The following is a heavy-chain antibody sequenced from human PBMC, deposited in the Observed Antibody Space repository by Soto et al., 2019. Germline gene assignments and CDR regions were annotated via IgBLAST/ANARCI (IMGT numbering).Heavy chain of an antibody. J-gene: IGHJ4*02. Sequence: GGSLRLSCADSGFTISSYAMSWVRQAPGKGLEWVSGISGSGGSTYYADSVKGRFTIARDNSKNTLYLQMNSRSAEVTAVYYCANAPDTTYSYGSGSYSRFWGQGTLVTVSS. D-gene: IGHD3-10*01. CDR1: GFTISSYA. CDR2: ISGSGGST. V-gene: IGHV3-23*01. CDR3: ANAPDTTYSYGSGSYSRF.